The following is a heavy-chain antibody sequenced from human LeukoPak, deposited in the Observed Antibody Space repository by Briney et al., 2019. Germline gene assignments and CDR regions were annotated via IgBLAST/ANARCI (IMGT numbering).Heavy chain of an antibody. D-gene: IGHD5-18*01. CDR3: ARGRRWIQLWFTGFDP. J-gene: IGHJ5*02. CDR1: GFTFSSYG. Sequence: GGSLRLSCAASGFTFSSYGMHWVRQAPGKGLEWVAFIRYDGSDKYYADSVKGRFTISRDNSKNTLYLQMNSLRAEDTAVYYCARGRRWIQLWFTGFDPWGQGTLVTVSS. CDR2: IRYDGSDK. V-gene: IGHV3-30*02.